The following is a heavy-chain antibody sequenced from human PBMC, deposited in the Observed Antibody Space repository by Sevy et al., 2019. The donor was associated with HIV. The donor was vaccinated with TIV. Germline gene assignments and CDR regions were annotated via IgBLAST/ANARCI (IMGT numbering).Heavy chain of an antibody. D-gene: IGHD3-22*01. CDR3: AREASYYYDSSGAFDI. J-gene: IGHJ3*02. CDR2: ISYDGSSK. V-gene: IGHV3-30-3*01. Sequence: GGSLRLSCAASGFTFSSYAMHWVRQAPGKGLEWVAVISYDGSSKYYADSVNGRFTISRDNSKNTLYLQMNSLRAEDTAAYYCAREASYYYDSSGAFDIWGQGTMVTVSS. CDR1: GFTFSSYA.